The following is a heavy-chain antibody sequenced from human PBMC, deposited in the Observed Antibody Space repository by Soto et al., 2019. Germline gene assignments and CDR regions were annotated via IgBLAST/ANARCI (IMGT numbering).Heavy chain of an antibody. CDR3: ARHDVSYGQYNWFDP. CDR1: GGSISSNSYY. Sequence: QLQLHESGAGLVKLSETLYLTCTVSGGSISSNSYYWGWIRRPPGKGLEWIGSIYYSGSTYYKPSLKSRVTISVDTSKNQFSLKLSSVTAADTAVYYCARHDVSYGQYNWFDPWGQGTLVTVSS. CDR2: IYYSGST. V-gene: IGHV4-39*01. D-gene: IGHD5-18*01. J-gene: IGHJ5*02.